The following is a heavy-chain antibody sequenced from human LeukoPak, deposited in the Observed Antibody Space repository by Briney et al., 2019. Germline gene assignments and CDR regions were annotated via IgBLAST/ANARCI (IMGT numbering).Heavy chain of an antibody. J-gene: IGHJ4*02. V-gene: IGHV3-33*06. CDR1: GFIFGGNA. Sequence: GGSLRLSCIGSGFIFGGNAIHWVRQAPGRGLEWVAVIWFDGSKRYYADSVQGRFTISRDNTKSTASLQMNSLRVEDTAVYYCAKDLICFDYWGQGTLVTVSS. CDR2: IWFDGSKR. CDR3: AKDLICFDY.